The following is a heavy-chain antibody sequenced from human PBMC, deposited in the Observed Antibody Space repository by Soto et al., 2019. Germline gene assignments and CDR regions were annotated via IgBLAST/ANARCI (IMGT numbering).Heavy chain of an antibody. CDR1: GGTFSSYA. CDR2: IIPMFGKP. CDR3: ARGFRDGYFYAMDV. J-gene: IGHJ6*02. V-gene: IGHV1-69*01. Sequence: QVLLVQSGAEVKKSGSSVKVSCKASGGTFSSYAINWVRQAPGQGLEWMGGIIPMFGKPNYAENFQGRVTIYSDESTITAYMELSSLTSDDAAVYYCARGFRDGYFYAMDVWGQGTTVTVS. D-gene: IGHD2-21*01.